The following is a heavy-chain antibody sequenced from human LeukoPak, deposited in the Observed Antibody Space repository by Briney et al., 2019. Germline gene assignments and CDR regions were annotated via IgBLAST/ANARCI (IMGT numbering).Heavy chain of an antibody. CDR3: ARARSTGYYVADY. CDR2: INWNGGST. J-gene: IGHJ4*02. D-gene: IGHD3-9*01. Sequence: SGGSLRLSCAASGFTFDDYGTSWVRQAPGKGLEWVSGINWNGGSTGYADSVKGRFTISRDNAKNSLYLQMNSLRAEDTALYYCARARSTGYYVADYWGQGTLVTVSS. V-gene: IGHV3-20*04. CDR1: GFTFDDYG.